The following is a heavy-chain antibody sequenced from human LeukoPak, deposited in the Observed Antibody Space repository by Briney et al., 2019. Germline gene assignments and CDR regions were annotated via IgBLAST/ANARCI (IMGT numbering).Heavy chain of an antibody. J-gene: IGHJ4*02. CDR3: ARVAKERVGGVYYFDY. CDR1: GFTFSEYD. D-gene: IGHD1-1*01. Sequence: GGSLSLSCAASGFTFSEYDMHWVCHATGKGREWVSGIGTAGDTFYTGSVKGLFPISTENAKNSLYLQMNRLRAGDTAVYYCARVAKERVGGVYYFDYWGQGTLVTVSS. V-gene: IGHV3-13*01. CDR2: IGTAGDT.